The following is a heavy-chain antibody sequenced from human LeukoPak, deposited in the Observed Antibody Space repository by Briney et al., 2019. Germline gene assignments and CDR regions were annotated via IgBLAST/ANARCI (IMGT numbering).Heavy chain of an antibody. J-gene: IGHJ4*02. CDR3: ARDSSGYYYFDY. Sequence: SETLSLTCTVSGGSISSYYWSWIRQPPGKGLEWIGYIYYSGSTNYNPPLKSRVTISVDTSKNQFSLKLSSVTAADTAVYYCARDSSGYYYFDYWGQGTLVTVSS. D-gene: IGHD3-22*01. V-gene: IGHV4-59*01. CDR2: IYYSGST. CDR1: GGSISSYY.